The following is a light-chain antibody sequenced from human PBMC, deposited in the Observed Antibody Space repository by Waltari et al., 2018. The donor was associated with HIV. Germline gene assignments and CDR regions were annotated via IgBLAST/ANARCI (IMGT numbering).Light chain of an antibody. V-gene: IGKV1-27*01. Sequence: DIEMTQSPSSLSATVGDRVNITCRANQVITSHVAWYQQKPGKPPTLLMFGSNLQSGVPSRFSASGSGTEVTLTITSLQPEDVATYYCQKYGSVPLAFGGGTKVEIK. CDR2: GS. J-gene: IGKJ4*01. CDR1: QVITSH. CDR3: QKYGSVPLA.